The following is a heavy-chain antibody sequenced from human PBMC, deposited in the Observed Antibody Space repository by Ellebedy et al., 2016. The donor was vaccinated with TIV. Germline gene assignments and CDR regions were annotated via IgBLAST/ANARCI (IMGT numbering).Heavy chain of an antibody. Sequence: GESLKISCAASEFTFSSYAMTWVRQAPGKGLEWVSTIGSGADTHYADSVKGRFTISRDNSKNTLYLQMNSLRAEDTAVYYCAKYVTVATRLFDYWGQGILVTVSS. J-gene: IGHJ4*02. CDR1: EFTFSSYA. CDR3: AKYVTVATRLFDY. D-gene: IGHD6-19*01. V-gene: IGHV3-23*01. CDR2: IGSGADT.